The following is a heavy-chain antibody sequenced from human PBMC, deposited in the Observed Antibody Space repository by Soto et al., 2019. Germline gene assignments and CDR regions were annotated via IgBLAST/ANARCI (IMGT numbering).Heavy chain of an antibody. Sequence: GGSLRLSCAASGFTFSSYAMSWVRQAPGKGLEWVSAISGSGGSTYYADSVKGRFTISRDNSKNTLYLQMNSLRAEDTAVYYCAKDSRAASLGYCSGGSCYPLGVHFDYWGQGTLVTVSS. CDR3: AKDSRAASLGYCSGGSCYPLGVHFDY. CDR1: GFTFSSYA. J-gene: IGHJ4*02. D-gene: IGHD2-15*01. V-gene: IGHV3-23*01. CDR2: ISGSGGST.